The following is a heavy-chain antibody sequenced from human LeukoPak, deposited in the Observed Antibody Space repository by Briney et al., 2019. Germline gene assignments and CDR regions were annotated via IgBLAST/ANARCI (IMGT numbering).Heavy chain of an antibody. J-gene: IGHJ5*02. Sequence: SETLSLTCAVYGGSFSGYYWSWIRQPPGKGLEWIGEINHSGSTNYNPSLKSRVTISVDTSKNQFSLKLSSVTVADTAVYYCARVTSSSWYGIPSWFDPWGQGTLVTVSS. CDR3: ARVTSSSWYGIPSWFDP. V-gene: IGHV4-34*01. CDR2: INHSGST. D-gene: IGHD6-13*01. CDR1: GGSFSGYY.